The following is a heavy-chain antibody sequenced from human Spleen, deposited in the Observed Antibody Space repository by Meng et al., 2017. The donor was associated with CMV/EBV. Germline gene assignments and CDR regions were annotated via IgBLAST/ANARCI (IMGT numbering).Heavy chain of an antibody. CDR2: ISGSGGST. V-gene: IGHV3-23*01. CDR3: ARGSGFDAFDI. J-gene: IGHJ3*02. CDR1: GFTFSSYA. D-gene: IGHD5-12*01. Sequence: GESLKISCAASGFTFSSYAMSWVRQAPGKGLEWVSAISGSGGSTYYADSVKGRFTISRDNAKNSLYLQMNSLRAEDTAVYYCARGSGFDAFDIWGQGTMVTVSS.